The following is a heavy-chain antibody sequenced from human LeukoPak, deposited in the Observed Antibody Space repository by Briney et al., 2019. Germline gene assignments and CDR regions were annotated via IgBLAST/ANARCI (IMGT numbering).Heavy chain of an antibody. CDR1: GGTFSSYA. D-gene: IGHD3-22*01. CDR2: IIPIFGTA. Sequence: ASVKVSCKASGGTFSSYAISWERQAPGQGLEWMGGIIPIFGTANYAQKFQGRVTITADESTSTAYMELSSLRSEDTAVYYCARERHWDSSGYVGYWGQGTLVTVSS. J-gene: IGHJ4*02. V-gene: IGHV1-69*13. CDR3: ARERHWDSSGYVGY.